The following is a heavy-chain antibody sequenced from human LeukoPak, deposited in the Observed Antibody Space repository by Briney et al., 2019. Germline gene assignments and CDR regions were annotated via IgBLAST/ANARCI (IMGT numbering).Heavy chain of an antibody. V-gene: IGHV4-34*01. J-gene: IGHJ6*03. CDR3: ARGAPLPYYGSGSYYNAPYKPPRYYYYYYYMDV. D-gene: IGHD3-10*01. Sequence: TSETLSLTCAVYGGSFSGYYWSWIRQPPGKGLEWIGEINHSGSTNYNPSLKSRVTISVDTSKNQFSLKLSSVTAADTAVYYCARGAPLPYYGSGSYYNAPYKPPRYYYYYYYMDVWGKGTTVTVSS. CDR2: INHSGST. CDR1: GGSFSGYY.